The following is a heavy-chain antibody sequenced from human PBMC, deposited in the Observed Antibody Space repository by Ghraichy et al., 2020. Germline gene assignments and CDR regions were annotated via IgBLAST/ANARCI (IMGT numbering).Heavy chain of an antibody. D-gene: IGHD1-7*01. CDR3: ATDTQPYLTGTTRFAFDI. CDR1: GYTLTELS. J-gene: IGHJ3*02. V-gene: IGHV1-24*01. Sequence: ALVKVSCKVSGYTLTELSMHWVRQAPGKGLEWMGGFDPEDGETIYAQKFQGRVTMTEDTSTDTAYMELSSLRSEDTAVYYCATDTQPYLTGTTRFAFDIWGQGTMVTVSS. CDR2: FDPEDGET.